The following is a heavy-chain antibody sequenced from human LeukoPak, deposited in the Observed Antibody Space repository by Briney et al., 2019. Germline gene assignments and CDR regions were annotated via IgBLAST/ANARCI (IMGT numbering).Heavy chain of an antibody. CDR3: ARLPRWDIVVVPAAIVDY. CDR1: GGSISSSSYY. V-gene: IGHV4-39*01. D-gene: IGHD2-2*02. Sequence: SETLPLTCTVSGGSISSSSYYWGWIRQPTGKGLEWIGSSYYSGSTYYNPSLKSRVTISVDTSKNQFSLKLSSVTAADTAVYYCARLPRWDIVVVPAAIVDYWGQGTLVIVSS. CDR2: SYYSGST. J-gene: IGHJ4*02.